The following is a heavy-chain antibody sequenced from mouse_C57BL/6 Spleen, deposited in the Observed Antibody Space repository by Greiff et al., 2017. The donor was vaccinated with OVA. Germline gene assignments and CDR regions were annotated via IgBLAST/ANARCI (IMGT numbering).Heavy chain of an antibody. CDR3: AKYGSSYAMDY. V-gene: IGHV5-17*01. D-gene: IGHD1-1*01. J-gene: IGHJ4*01. Sequence: EVQRVESGGGLVKPGGSLKLSCAASGFTFSDYGMHWVRQAPEKGLEWVAYISSGSSTNYYADTVKGRFTISRDNAKNTLFLQMTSLRSEDTAMYYCAKYGSSYAMDYWGQGTSVTVSS. CDR2: ISSGSSTN. CDR1: GFTFSDYG.